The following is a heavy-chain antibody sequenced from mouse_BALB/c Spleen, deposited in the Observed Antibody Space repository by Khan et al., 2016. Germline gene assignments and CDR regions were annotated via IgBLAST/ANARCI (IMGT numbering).Heavy chain of an antibody. CDR1: GYSFTRYW. CDR3: TRSAYGNHPYYAMDY. D-gene: IGHD2-1*01. Sequence: QVQLKQSGTELVRPGASVKLSCKASGYSFTRYWMNWVKQRPGQGLEWIGMIHPSDSESRLNQKFKDQDTLTVDNSSSIAYMQLSSPTSEDSAVYYCTRSAYGNHPYYAMDYWGQGTSVTVSS. J-gene: IGHJ4*01. CDR2: IHPSDSES. V-gene: IGHV1-61*01.